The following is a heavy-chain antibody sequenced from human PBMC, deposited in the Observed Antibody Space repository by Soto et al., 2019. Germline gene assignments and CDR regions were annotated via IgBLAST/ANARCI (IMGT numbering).Heavy chain of an antibody. CDR2: IYYSGST. CDR1: GGSISSGGYY. Sequence: QVQLQESGPGLVKPSQTLSLTCTVSGGSISSGGYYWSWIRQHPGKGLEWIGYIYYSGSTYYNPSLKSRVTLSVDTSKNQFSLKLSSVTAAGTGVYYCARGNTRFWHVWGQGTTVTVSS. CDR3: ARGNTRFWHV. J-gene: IGHJ6*02. V-gene: IGHV4-31*03. D-gene: IGHD3-9*01.